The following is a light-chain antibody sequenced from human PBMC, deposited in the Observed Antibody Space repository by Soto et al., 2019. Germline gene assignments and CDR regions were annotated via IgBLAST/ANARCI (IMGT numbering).Light chain of an antibody. J-gene: IGKJ1*01. V-gene: IGKV3-20*01. CDR2: GAS. CDR3: QEYDTSRT. Sequence: EIVLTQSPGTLSLSPGERATLSCRASQSVSSSYLAWYQQKPGQAPRLLIYGASSRATGIPDRFSGSESGTDYTLTISRLEPEDFAVYYCQEYDTSRTFGQGTKVDIK. CDR1: QSVSSSY.